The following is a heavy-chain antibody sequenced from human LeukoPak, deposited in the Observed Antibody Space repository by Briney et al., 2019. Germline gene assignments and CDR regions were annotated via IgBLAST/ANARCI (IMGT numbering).Heavy chain of an antibody. D-gene: IGHD3-9*01. CDR1: GFNLSSYS. Sequence: GGSLRLSCAASGFNLSSYSMNWVRQAPGKGLEWVSSITISSTFIYYADSVKGRFTISRDNAESSLFLQMSSLRAEDTAVYFCARDGHGDGFLTGYSYFGMDVWGQGTTVTVSS. CDR3: ARDGHGDGFLTGYSYFGMDV. V-gene: IGHV3-21*01. J-gene: IGHJ6*02. CDR2: ITISSTFI.